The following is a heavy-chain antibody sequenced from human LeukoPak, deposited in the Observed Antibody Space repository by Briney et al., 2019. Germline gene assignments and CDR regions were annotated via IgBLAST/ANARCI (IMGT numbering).Heavy chain of an antibody. CDR2: INAGNGNT. D-gene: IGHD2-15*01. CDR1: GYTFTSYA. V-gene: IGHV1-3*01. J-gene: IGHJ6*04. Sequence: ASVKVSCKASGYTFTSYAMHWVRQAPGQRLEWMGWINAGNGNTKYSQKFQGRVTITRDTSASTAYMELSSPGSEDTAVYYCAMGHCSGGSCYSLPYYYYGMDVWGKGTTVTVSS. CDR3: AMGHCSGGSCYSLPYYYYGMDV.